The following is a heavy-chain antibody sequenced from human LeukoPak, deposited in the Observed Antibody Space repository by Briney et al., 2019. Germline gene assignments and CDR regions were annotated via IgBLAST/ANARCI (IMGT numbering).Heavy chain of an antibody. CDR2: ISSRSSYI. Sequence: GGSLRLSCAASGFTFSSYSMNWVRQAPGKGLEWVSSISSRSSYIYYADSVKGRFTISRDNAKNSLYLQMNSLRAEDTAVYYCARLSKYYYMDVWGKGTTVTVSS. V-gene: IGHV3-21*01. CDR1: GFTFSSYS. CDR3: ARLSKYYYMDV. J-gene: IGHJ6*03.